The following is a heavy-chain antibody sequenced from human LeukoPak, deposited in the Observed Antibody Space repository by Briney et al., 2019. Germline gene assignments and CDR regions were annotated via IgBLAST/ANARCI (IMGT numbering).Heavy chain of an antibody. CDR2: ISSSGSTI. CDR1: GFTFSDYY. J-gene: IGHJ5*02. Sequence: GGSLRLSCAASGFTFSDYYMSWIRQAPGKGLEWVSYISSSGSTIYYAHSVKGRFTISRDNAKNSLYLQMNTLRAEDTAVYYCARDLDTAMVKNGDSNWFDPWGQGPLVTVSS. D-gene: IGHD5-18*01. CDR3: ARDLDTAMVKNGDSNWFDP. V-gene: IGHV3-11*01.